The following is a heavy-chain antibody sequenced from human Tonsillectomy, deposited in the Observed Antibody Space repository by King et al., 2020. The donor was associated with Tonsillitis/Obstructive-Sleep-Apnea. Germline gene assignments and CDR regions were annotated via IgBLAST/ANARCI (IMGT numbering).Heavy chain of an antibody. J-gene: IGHJ3*02. CDR1: GFTFDEFP. CDR3: AKELIKETSGTPGDAFDI. CDR2: ISWNSGTI. Sequence: VQLVESGGGLVQPGRSLRLSCAASGFTFDEFPMYWVRQAPGKGLEWVSGISWNSGTIHYADSVKGRFTISRDNAKNSLYLQMNSLRAEDTALYYCAKELIKETSGTPGDAFDIWGQGTLVTVSS. V-gene: IGHV3-9*01. D-gene: IGHD2-2*01.